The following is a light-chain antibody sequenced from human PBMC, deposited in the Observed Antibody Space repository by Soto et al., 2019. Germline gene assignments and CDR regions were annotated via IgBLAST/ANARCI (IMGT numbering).Light chain of an antibody. CDR3: CSYAGSYTWV. CDR1: SRGGGGYKY. V-gene: IGLV2-11*01. J-gene: IGLJ3*02. CDR2: DVS. Sequence: QSALTQPRSVFGSLGPSVTISCTGTSRGGGGYKYVSLYPPHPRKAPKGMIYDVSKRPSGVPDRFSGSKSGNTASLTISGIQAEDEADYHCCSYAGSYTWVFGGGTKLTVL.